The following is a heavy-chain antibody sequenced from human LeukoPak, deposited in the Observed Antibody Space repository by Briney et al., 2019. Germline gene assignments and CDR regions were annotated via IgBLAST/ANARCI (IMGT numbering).Heavy chain of an antibody. CDR1: GYTFTGYY. V-gene: IGHV1-2*02. D-gene: IGHD3-3*01. Sequence: GASVKVSCKASGYTFTGYYMHWVRQAPGQGLEWMGWINPNSGGTNYAQKFQGRVTMTRDTSISTAYMELSRLRSDDTAVYYCARGGPYDFWSGFTREGYWGQGTLVTVSS. J-gene: IGHJ4*02. CDR2: INPNSGGT. CDR3: ARGGPYDFWSGFTREGY.